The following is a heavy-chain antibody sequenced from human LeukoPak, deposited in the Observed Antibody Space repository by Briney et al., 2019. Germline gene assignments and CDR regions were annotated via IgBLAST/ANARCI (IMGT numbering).Heavy chain of an antibody. J-gene: IGHJ5*01. CDR2: IKQDGSEE. D-gene: IGHD6-19*01. Sequence: GGSLRLSCAGSGIILSSYWMRLVRQAPGKGLEWVANIKQDGSEEWYVGSVKGRFTISRDNAKNSLYLQMNSLRVEDTAVYYCAREFRSGYNSRWFDYWGQGTLVTVSS. CDR1: GIILSSYW. V-gene: IGHV3-7*01. CDR3: AREFRSGYNSRWFDY.